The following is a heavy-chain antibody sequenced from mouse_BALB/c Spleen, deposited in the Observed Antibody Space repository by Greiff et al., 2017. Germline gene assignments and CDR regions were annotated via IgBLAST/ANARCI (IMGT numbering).Heavy chain of an antibody. J-gene: IGHJ2*01. CDR2: ISYSGST. V-gene: IGHV3-8*02. D-gene: IGHD1-1*01. CDR3: ARYSYYYGSSLYYFDY. Sequence: VQLQQSGPSLVKPSQTLSLTCSVTGDSITSGYWNWIRKFPGNKLEYMGYISYSGSTYYNPSLKSRISITRDTSKNQYYLQLNSVTTEDTATYYCARYSYYYGSSLYYFDYWGQGTTLTVSS. CDR1: GDSITSGY.